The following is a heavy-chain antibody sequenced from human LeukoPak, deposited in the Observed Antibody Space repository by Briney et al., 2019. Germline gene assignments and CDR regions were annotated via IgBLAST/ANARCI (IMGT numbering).Heavy chain of an antibody. CDR1: GGSISSYY. Sequence: SETLSLTCTVSGGSISSYYWSWIRQPPGKGLEWIGYISYSGSTNFNPSLKSRVAISVDTSKNQFSLKLSSVTAADTAVYYCVRDIAAAGGFDYWGQGTLVTVSS. CDR3: VRDIAAAGGFDY. D-gene: IGHD6-13*01. J-gene: IGHJ4*02. V-gene: IGHV4-59*01. CDR2: ISYSGST.